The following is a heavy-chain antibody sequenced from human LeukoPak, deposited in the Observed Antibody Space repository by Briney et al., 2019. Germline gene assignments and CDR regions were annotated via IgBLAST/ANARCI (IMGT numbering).Heavy chain of an antibody. J-gene: IGHJ4*02. CDR3: ARDGGYSSGWPADY. CDR2: ISGSGGST. V-gene: IGHV3-23*01. Sequence: PGGSLRLSCAASGFTFSSYAMSWVRQAPGKGLEWVSAISGSGGSTYYADSVKGRFTISRDNSKNTLYLQMNSLRAEDTAVYYCARDGGYSSGWPADYWGQGTLVTVSS. CDR1: GFTFSSYA. D-gene: IGHD6-19*01.